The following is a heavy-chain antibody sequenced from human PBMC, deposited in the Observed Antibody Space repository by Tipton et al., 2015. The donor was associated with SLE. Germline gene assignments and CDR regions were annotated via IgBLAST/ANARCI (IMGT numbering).Heavy chain of an antibody. D-gene: IGHD3-16*01. CDR1: GGSFGSGGYY. J-gene: IGHJ6*03. CDR3: ASWGPIVYYYYYMDV. CDR2: IYTSGST. Sequence: GLVKPSETLSLTCTVSGGSFGSGGYYWTWVRQSAGKGLEFIGRIYTSGSTNYNPSLKSRVTISLDTSKNQFSLKLSSVTAADTAVYYCASWGPIVYYYYYMDVWGKGTTVTVS. V-gene: IGHV4-61*02.